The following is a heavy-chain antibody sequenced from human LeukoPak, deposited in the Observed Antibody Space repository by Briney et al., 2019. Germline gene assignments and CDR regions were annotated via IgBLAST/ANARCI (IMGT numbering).Heavy chain of an antibody. J-gene: IGHJ5*02. CDR1: GGSISSGGYY. CDR3: AVAEVAYCGGDCYSGWFDP. D-gene: IGHD2-21*02. CDR2: IYYSGST. V-gene: IGHV4-31*03. Sequence: SETLSLTCTVSGGSISSGGYYWSWIRQHPGKGLEWIGYIYYSGSTYYNPSLKSRVTISVDTSKNQFSLKLSSVTAADTAVYYCAVAEVAYCGGDCYSGWFDPWGQGTLVTVSS.